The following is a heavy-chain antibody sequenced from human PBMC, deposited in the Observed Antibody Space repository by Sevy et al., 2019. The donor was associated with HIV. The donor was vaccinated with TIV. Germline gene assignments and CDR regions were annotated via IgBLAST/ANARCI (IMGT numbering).Heavy chain of an antibody. CDR3: AREEVVPYGMDV. J-gene: IGHJ6*02. D-gene: IGHD2-2*01. V-gene: IGHV3-30-3*01. CDR2: ISYDGSNK. CDR1: EFTFSSYA. Sequence: GGSLRLSCAASEFTFSSYATHWVRQAPGKGLEWVAVISYDGSNKYYADSVKGRFTISRDNSKNTLYLQMNSLRAEDTAVYYCAREEVVPYGMDVWGQGTTVTVSS.